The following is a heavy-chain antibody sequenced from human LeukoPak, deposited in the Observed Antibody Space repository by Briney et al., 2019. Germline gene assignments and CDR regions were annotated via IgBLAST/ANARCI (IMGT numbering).Heavy chain of an antibody. Sequence: TLSLTCAVSGGSISSGGYSWSWIRQPPGKGLEWIGYIYHSGSTYYNPSLKSRVTISVDRSKNQFSLELSSVTAADTAVYYCARSNHPRYYFDYWGQGTLVTVS. V-gene: IGHV4-30-2*01. J-gene: IGHJ4*02. CDR2: IYHSGST. CDR1: GGSISSGGYS. D-gene: IGHD1-14*01. CDR3: ARSNHPRYYFDY.